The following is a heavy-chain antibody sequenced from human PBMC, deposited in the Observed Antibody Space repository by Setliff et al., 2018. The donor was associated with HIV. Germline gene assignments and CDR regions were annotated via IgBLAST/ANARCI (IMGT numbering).Heavy chain of an antibody. D-gene: IGHD5-18*01. J-gene: IGHJ4*02. Sequence: LSLTCSVSGGSISSSYYYWGWIRQPPGKGLEWVSYISRSGSSTNYTESVRGRFTISRDNARGSLYLQMTSLRVEDTAVYYCARSVGYRYGYWNYWGQGTLVTVSS. CDR2: ISRSGSST. CDR3: ARSVGYRYGYWNY. V-gene: IGHV3-11*03. CDR1: GGSISSSYYY.